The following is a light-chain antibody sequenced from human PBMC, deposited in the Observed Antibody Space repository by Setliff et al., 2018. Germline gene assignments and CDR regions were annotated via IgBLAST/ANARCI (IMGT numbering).Light chain of an antibody. CDR1: SSDVGSYDF. Sequence: QSALTQHASVSGSPGQSITISCSGTSSDVGSYDFVSWYQQHPGKAPKLIIYDVSNRPSGVSNRFSGSKAGNTASLTISGLQAEDEADYYCCAYTSSTTYVFGTGTKVTVL. CDR2: DVS. J-gene: IGLJ1*01. V-gene: IGLV2-14*03. CDR3: CAYTSSTTYV.